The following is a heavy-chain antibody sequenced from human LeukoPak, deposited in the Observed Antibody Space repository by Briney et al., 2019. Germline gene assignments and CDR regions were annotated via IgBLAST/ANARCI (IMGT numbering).Heavy chain of an antibody. CDR3: ARGRRDGSYYFDY. J-gene: IGHJ4*02. CDR2: IYHSGST. CDR1: GGSISSGGYY. V-gene: IGHV4-31*03. Sequence: SETLSLTCTVSGGSISSGGYYWSWIRQHPGKGLEWIGEIYHSGSTNYNPSLKSRVTISVDKSKNQFSLKLSSVTAADTAVYYCARGRRDGSYYFDYWGQGTLVTVSS.